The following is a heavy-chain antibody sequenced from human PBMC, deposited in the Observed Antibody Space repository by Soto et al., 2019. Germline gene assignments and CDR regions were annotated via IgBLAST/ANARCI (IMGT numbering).Heavy chain of an antibody. Sequence: EVQLVESGGGLIQPGGSLRLSCAASGFTVSSNYMSWVRQAPGKGLEWVSVIYSGGSTYYADSVKGRFTISRDNSKNTLYLQMNSLRAEDTAVYYCARDSTSYYDYVWGSYRWYYFDYWGQGTLVTVSS. CDR3: ARDSTSYYDYVWGSYRWYYFDY. CDR2: IYSGGST. D-gene: IGHD3-16*02. V-gene: IGHV3-53*01. J-gene: IGHJ4*02. CDR1: GFTVSSNY.